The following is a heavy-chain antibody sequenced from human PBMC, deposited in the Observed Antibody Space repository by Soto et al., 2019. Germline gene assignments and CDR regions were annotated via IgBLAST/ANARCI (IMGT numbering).Heavy chain of an antibody. D-gene: IGHD4-17*01. CDR2: TYYRSKWYN. J-gene: IGHJ6*03. CDR3: AKSLNDYGDYGCYYYYMDV. CDR1: GDSVSSNSAA. Sequence: SQTLSLTCAISGDSVSSNSAAWNWIRQSPSRGLEWLGRTYYRSKWYNDYAVSVKSRITINPDTSKNQFSLQLNSVTPEDTAVYYCAKSLNDYGDYGCYYYYMDVWGKGTTVTVSS. V-gene: IGHV6-1*01.